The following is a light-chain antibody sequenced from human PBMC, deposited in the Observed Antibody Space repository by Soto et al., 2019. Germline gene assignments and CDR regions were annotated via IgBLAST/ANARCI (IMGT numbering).Light chain of an antibody. V-gene: IGKV2-28*01. J-gene: IGKJ3*01. Sequence: DIVMTQSPLSLPVTPGEPASISCSSSQSLLHSNGYNYLDWYLQKPWQSPQLQIYLGSNRASGVSERFSGSGSGTDFTLKISRVEAEDVGVYYCMQALQTPCTFGPGTKVDIK. CDR2: LGS. CDR1: QSLLHSNGYNY. CDR3: MQALQTPCT.